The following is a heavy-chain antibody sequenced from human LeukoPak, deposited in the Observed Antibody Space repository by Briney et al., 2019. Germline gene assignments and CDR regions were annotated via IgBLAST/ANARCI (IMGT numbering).Heavy chain of an antibody. Sequence: GGSLRLSCTTSGFIFRSCNMNWVRQTPGKGLEWISHITASSNTIFYADSVKGRFTVSRDNAKNSLFLQLTNLRAEDTAVYFCASYRFDYWGQGTLVTVSS. CDR3: ASYRFDY. V-gene: IGHV3-48*04. CDR1: GFIFRSCN. J-gene: IGHJ4*02. CDR2: ITASSNTI.